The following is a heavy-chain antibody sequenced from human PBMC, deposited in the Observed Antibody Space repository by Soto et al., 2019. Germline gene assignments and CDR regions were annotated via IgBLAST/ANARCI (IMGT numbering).Heavy chain of an antibody. CDR1: CGSFSGHY. D-gene: IGHD6-13*01. CDR3: ARVGALGSSSCFDY. CDR2: LNHSGST. Sequence: PSETLSLTCAVSCGSFSGHYWSWIRQPPGKGLEWIGELNHSGSTNYNPSLKSRVTISVDTSKNQFSLKLSSVTAADTAVYFCARVGALGSSSCFDYWGQGTLVTVS. J-gene: IGHJ4*02. V-gene: IGHV4-34*01.